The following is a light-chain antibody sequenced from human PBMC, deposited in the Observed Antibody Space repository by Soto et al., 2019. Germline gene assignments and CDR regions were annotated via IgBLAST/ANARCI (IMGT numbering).Light chain of an antibody. CDR2: DAS. Sequence: DIQMTQSPSTLSASVGDRVTITCRASQSVNSWLAWYQQKPGKAPKLLIYDASILEGGVPSRFSGSGSGTEFTLAVSSLQPDDFATYYCQQYNTYSRTFGQGTQVEI. CDR3: QQYNTYSRT. J-gene: IGKJ1*01. V-gene: IGKV1-5*01. CDR1: QSVNSW.